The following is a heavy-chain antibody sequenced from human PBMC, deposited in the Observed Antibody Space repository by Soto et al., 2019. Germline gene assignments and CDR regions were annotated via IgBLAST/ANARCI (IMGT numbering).Heavy chain of an antibody. CDR1: GGSISSYY. D-gene: IGHD3-3*01. V-gene: IGHV4-59*08. J-gene: IGHJ6*03. CDR3: ARLHYDFWSGYEPADYYYYYMDV. Sequence: SETVALTCTVSGGSISSYYWSWVRQPPGKGLEWIGYIYYSGSTNYNPSLKSRVTISVDTSKNQFSLKLSSVTAADTAVYYCARLHYDFWSGYEPADYYYYYMDVWGKGTTVTVSS. CDR2: IYYSGST.